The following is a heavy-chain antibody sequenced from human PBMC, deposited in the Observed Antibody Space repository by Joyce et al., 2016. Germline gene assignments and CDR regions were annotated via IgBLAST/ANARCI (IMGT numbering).Heavy chain of an antibody. CDR2: ISGSGGSS. CDR1: GFSFSSYA. J-gene: IGHJ6*03. CDR3: AQVAEGSAVYFYYMDV. V-gene: IGHV3-23*01. Sequence: EVQLLESGGGLVQPAGSLRLSCAASGFSFSSYAMSWVRKAPGKGLDGVVVISGSGGSSYDAHSVKGRFTFSRDKSKNTLYLQMNSLGAEDTAVYYCAQVAEGSAVYFYYMDVWGKGTTVTVSS.